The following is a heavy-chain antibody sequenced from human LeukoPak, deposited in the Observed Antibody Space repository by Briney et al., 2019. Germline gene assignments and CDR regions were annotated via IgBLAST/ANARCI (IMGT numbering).Heavy chain of an antibody. CDR3: ARDLQGYYDPPGP. CDR2: INPNSGGT. J-gene: IGHJ5*02. V-gene: IGHV1-2*02. CDR1: GYTFTGYY. Sequence: ASVKVSCKASGYTFTGYYMHWVRQAPGQGLEWMGWINPNSGGTNYAQKFQGRVTMTRDTSISTAYMELSRLRSDDTAVYYCARDLQGYYDPPGPWGQGTLVTVSS. D-gene: IGHD3-22*01.